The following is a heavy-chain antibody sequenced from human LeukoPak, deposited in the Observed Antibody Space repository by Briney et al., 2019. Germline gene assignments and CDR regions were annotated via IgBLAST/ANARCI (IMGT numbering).Heavy chain of an antibody. J-gene: IGHJ5*02. CDR3: ARGHFSASLDS. D-gene: IGHD6-25*01. V-gene: IGHV4-34*01. CDR1: GGSFSGYY. Sequence: PSETLSLTCAVYGGSFSGYYWSWIRQPPGKGLEWIGEINHSGSTNYNPSLKSRVTISVDTSKNQFSLKLSSVTAADTAVYYCARGHFSASLDSWGQGTLVTVSS. CDR2: INHSGST.